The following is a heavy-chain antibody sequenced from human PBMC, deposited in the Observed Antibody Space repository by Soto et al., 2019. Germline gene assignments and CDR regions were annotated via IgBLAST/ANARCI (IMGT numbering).Heavy chain of an antibody. CDR1: GYSFTSYW. V-gene: IGHV5-51*01. CDR3: ARRPYYYDSSGYPNPPFDY. D-gene: IGHD3-22*01. Sequence: GESLKISCKGSGYSFTSYWIGWVRQMPGKGLEWMGIIYPGDSDTRYSPSFQGQVTISADKSISTAYLQWSSLKASDTAMYYCARRPYYYDSSGYPNPPFDYWGQGTLVTVSS. J-gene: IGHJ4*02. CDR2: IYPGDSDT.